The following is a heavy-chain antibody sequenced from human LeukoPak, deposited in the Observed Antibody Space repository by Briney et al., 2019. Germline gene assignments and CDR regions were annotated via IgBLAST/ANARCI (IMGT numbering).Heavy chain of an antibody. Sequence: SETLSLTCSVSGGSISSHYWSWIRQPPGQGLEWIGYVHSSGGANYNPSLKSRVTMSVDTSKNQFSLKLSSVTAADTAVYYCARGPSGGCSSNSCLSFDYWGQGTLVTVSS. CDR1: GGSISSHY. CDR3: ARGPSGGCSSNSCLSFDY. V-gene: IGHV4-59*11. D-gene: IGHD2-2*01. CDR2: VHSSGGA. J-gene: IGHJ4*02.